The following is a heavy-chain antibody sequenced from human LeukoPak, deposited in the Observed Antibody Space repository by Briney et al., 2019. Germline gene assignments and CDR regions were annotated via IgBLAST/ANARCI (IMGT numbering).Heavy chain of an antibody. CDR2: INHSGST. D-gene: IGHD5-18*01. V-gene: IGHV4-34*01. Sequence: SETLSLTCAVYGGSSSGYYWSWIRQPPGKGLEWIGEINHSGSTNYNPSLKSRVTISVDTSKNQFSLKLSSVTAADTAVYYCARLVSMDTAMVTPYFDYWGQGTLVTVSS. CDR1: GGSSSGYY. J-gene: IGHJ4*02. CDR3: ARLVSMDTAMVTPYFDY.